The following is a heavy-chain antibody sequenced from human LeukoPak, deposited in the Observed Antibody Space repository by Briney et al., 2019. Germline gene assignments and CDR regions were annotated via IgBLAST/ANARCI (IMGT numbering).Heavy chain of an antibody. CDR2: IYYSGST. J-gene: IGHJ4*02. Sequence: SETLSLTCTVSGGSISSSSYYWGWIRQPPGKGLEWIGSIYYSGSTYYNPSLKSRVTISVDTSKNRFSLKLSSVTAADTAVYYCARLMTGMLGYCSSTSCYLDYWGQGTLVTVSS. CDR3: ARLMTGMLGYCSSTSCYLDY. CDR1: GGSISSSSYY. D-gene: IGHD2-2*01. V-gene: IGHV4-39*01.